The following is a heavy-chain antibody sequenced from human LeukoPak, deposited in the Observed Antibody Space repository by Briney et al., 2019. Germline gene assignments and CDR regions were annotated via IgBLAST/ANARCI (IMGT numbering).Heavy chain of an antibody. CDR3: ASLPDYYGSGAAVDY. D-gene: IGHD3-10*01. Sequence: APVKVSCKASGYTFTSYGISWVRQAPGQGLEWMGWISAYNGNTNYAQKLQGRVTMTTDTSTRTAYMELRSLSSDDPAVYYCASLPDYYGSGAAVDYWGQGTLVTVSS. CDR1: GYTFTSYG. V-gene: IGHV1-18*01. J-gene: IGHJ4*02. CDR2: ISAYNGNT.